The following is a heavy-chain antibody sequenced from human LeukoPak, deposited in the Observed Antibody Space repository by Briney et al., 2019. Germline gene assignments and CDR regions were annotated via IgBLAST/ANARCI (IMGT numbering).Heavy chain of an antibody. D-gene: IGHD2-15*01. CDR2: ISSSSSYI. J-gene: IGHJ5*02. CDR3: ARESFRMRESKTWFDP. V-gene: IGHV3-21*01. Sequence: GGSLRLSCAASGFAFSSYSMNWVRQAPGKGLEWVSSISSSSSYIYYADSVKGRFTISRDNAKNSLYLQMNSLRAEDTAVYYCARESFRMRESKTWFDPWGQGTLVTVSS. CDR1: GFAFSSYS.